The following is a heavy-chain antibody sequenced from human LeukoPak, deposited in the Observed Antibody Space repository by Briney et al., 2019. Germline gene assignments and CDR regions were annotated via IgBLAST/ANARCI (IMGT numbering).Heavy chain of an antibody. D-gene: IGHD3-22*01. CDR2: FYHSGST. CDR1: GGFNTHYY. V-gene: IGHV4-59*01. Sequence: SETLSLTCSVSGGFNTHYYWSWIRQPPGKGLEWIGYFYHSGSTNYNPSLKSRVTISVDTSKNHFSLKLSSVTAADTAVYYCARGQWLPVFDFWGQGTLVSVSS. J-gene: IGHJ4*02. CDR3: ARGQWLPVFDF.